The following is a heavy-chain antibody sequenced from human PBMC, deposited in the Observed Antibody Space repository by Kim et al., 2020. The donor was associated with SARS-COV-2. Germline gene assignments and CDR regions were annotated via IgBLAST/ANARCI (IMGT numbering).Heavy chain of an antibody. CDR1: GFTFSRSW. CDR3: ARVGHLGADYWGAQLYYFDY. D-gene: IGHD7-27*01. J-gene: IGHJ4*02. Sequence: GGSLRLSCAASGFTFSRSWMHWVRQAPGKGLVWVSRINSDGSSISYADSVKGRFTISRDNAKNTLYLQMNSLRAEDTAVYYCARVGHLGADYWGAQLYYFDYWGQGTLVTVSS. CDR2: INSDGSSI. V-gene: IGHV3-74*01.